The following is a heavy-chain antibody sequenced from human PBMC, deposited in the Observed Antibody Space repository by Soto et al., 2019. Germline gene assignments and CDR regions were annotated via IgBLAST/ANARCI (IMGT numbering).Heavy chain of an antibody. CDR3: ARAPRAITMVRGTFDP. J-gene: IGHJ5*02. CDR1: GGTFSSYA. V-gene: IGHV1-69*01. CDR2: IIPIFGTA. Sequence: QVQLVQSGAEVKKPGSSVKVSCKASGGTFSSYAISWVRQAPGQGLEWLGGIIPIFGTANYAQKFQGRVTITAYESTSTAYMELSSLRSEDTAVYYCARAPRAITMVRGTFDPWGQGTLVTVSS. D-gene: IGHD3-10*01.